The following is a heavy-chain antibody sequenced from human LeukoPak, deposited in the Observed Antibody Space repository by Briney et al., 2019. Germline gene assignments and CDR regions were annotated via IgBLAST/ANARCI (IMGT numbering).Heavy chain of an antibody. J-gene: IGHJ4*02. CDR3: AKAAAGFFDY. Sequence: GSLRLSCAASGFTFSSYSMNWVRQPPGKGLEWIGSIYYSGSTYYNPSPKSRVTISVDTSKNQFSLKLSSVTAADTAVYYCAKAAAGFFDYWGQGTLVTVSS. V-gene: IGHV4-59*05. D-gene: IGHD6-13*01. CDR1: GFTFSSYSMN. CDR2: IYYSGST.